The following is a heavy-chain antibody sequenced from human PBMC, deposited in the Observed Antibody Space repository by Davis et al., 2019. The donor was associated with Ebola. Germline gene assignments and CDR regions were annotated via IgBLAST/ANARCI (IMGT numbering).Heavy chain of an antibody. CDR2: INHSGST. CDR3: ARHVRGSSWPNWFDP. Sequence: PSETLSLTCAVYGGSFSGYYWSWIRQPPGKGLEWIGEINHSGSTNYNPSLKSRVTISVDTSKNQFSLKLSSVTAADTAVYYCARHVRGSSWPNWFDPWGQGTLVTVSS. CDR1: GGSFSGYY. V-gene: IGHV4-34*01. D-gene: IGHD6-13*01. J-gene: IGHJ5*02.